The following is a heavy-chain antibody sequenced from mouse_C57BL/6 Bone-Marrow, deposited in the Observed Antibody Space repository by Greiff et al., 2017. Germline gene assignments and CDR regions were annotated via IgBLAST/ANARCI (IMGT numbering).Heavy chain of an antibody. J-gene: IGHJ4*01. Sequence: EVQLVESGGGLVKPGGSLKLSCAASGFTFSDYGMHWVRQAPEKGLEWVAYISSGSSTIYYADTVKGRFTISRDNAKNTLFLQMTRLRSEDTAMXYCARGGTVVATGARDYWGQGTSVTVSS. CDR3: ARGGTVVATGARDY. CDR2: ISSGSSTI. CDR1: GFTFSDYG. V-gene: IGHV5-17*01. D-gene: IGHD1-1*01.